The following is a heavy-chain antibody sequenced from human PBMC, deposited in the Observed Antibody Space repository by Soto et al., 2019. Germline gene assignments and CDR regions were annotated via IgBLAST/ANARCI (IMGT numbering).Heavy chain of an antibody. J-gene: IGHJ4*02. D-gene: IGHD5-18*01. CDR3: AREWVGGTAMATCFDY. Sequence: SVKVSCKASGGTFSSYAISWVRQAPGQGLEWMGGIIPIFGTANYAQKFQGRVTITADESTSTAYMELSSLRSEDTAVYYCAREWVGGTAMATCFDYWGQGTLVTVSS. V-gene: IGHV1-69*13. CDR2: IIPIFGTA. CDR1: GGTFSSYA.